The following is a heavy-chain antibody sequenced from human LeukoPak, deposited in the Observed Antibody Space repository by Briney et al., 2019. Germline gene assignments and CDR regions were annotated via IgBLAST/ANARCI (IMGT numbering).Heavy chain of an antibody. CDR3: ARLFSTTLWYFDL. V-gene: IGHV5-51*01. J-gene: IGHJ2*01. CDR2: IYPGDSDN. CDR1: GYSFTNYW. Sequence: GESLKISCEGSGYSFTNYWIGWVRQMPGKGLEWMGIIYPGDSDNRYSPSFQGQVTISADKSISTTYLQWSSLKASDTAIYYCARLFSTTLWYFDLWGRGTLVTVSP. D-gene: IGHD2-2*01.